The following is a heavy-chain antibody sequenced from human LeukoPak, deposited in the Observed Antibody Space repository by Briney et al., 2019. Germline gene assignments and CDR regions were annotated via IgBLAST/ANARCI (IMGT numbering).Heavy chain of an antibody. CDR3: AKEFIAGDGHVDCDS. CDR2: ITSSGATT. Sequence: GGSLRLSCAASGFTISTYAMTLVRQAPGKGLEWVSSITSSGATTYYADSVKGRFTISRDISKNTLYLQMNSLTAEDSAVYYCAKEFIAGDGHVDCDSWGQGTLVTVSS. V-gene: IGHV3-23*01. J-gene: IGHJ4*02. CDR1: GFTISTYA. D-gene: IGHD5-24*01.